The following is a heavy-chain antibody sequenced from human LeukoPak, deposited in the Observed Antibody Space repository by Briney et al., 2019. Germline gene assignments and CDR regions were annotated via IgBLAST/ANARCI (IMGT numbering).Heavy chain of an antibody. CDR3: ARNDFWSGYLDY. V-gene: IGHV4-38-2*02. D-gene: IGHD3-3*01. CDR1: GYSISSGYY. CDR2: IYHSGST. Sequence: SETLSLTCTVSGYSISSGYYWGWIRQPPGKGLEWIGSIYHSGSTYYNPSLKSRVTISVDTSKNQFSLKLSSMTAADTAVYYCARNDFWSGYLDYWGQGTLVTVSS. J-gene: IGHJ4*02.